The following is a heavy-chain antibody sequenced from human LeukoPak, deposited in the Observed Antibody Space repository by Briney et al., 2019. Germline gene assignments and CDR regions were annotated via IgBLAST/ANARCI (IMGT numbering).Heavy chain of an antibody. V-gene: IGHV1-46*01. Sequence: ASVKVSCKASGYTFTSYYMHWVRQAPGQGLEWMGIINPSGGSTSYAQKFQGRVTMTRDMSTSTVYMELSSLRSEDTAVYYCAREWYSYGYLHYYYYMDVWGKGTRSPSP. CDR1: GYTFTSYY. CDR3: AREWYSYGYLHYYYYMDV. J-gene: IGHJ6*03. CDR2: INPSGGST. D-gene: IGHD5-18*01.